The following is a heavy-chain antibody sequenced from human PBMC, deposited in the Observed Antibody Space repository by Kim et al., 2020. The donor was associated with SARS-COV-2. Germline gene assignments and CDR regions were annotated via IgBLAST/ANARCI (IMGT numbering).Heavy chain of an antibody. Sequence: SETLSLSCSVAGASITNSLYYWSWVRQPPGKGLEWIGTVYVGGTSFINPSLRSRIALSTDSTRNQFSLRLESVTAADTAIYYCTAGYNDRIGDYWGQGKRVIVSS. CDR1: GASITNSLYY. CDR3: TAGYNDRIGDY. CDR2: VYVGGTS. D-gene: IGHD1-1*01. J-gene: IGHJ4*02. V-gene: IGHV4-39*07.